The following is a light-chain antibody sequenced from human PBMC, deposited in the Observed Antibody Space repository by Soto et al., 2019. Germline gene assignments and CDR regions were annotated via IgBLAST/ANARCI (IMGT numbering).Light chain of an antibody. V-gene: IGKV3-15*01. CDR3: QQYHQWPPIT. CDR1: QSISSN. CDR2: RAS. J-gene: IGKJ5*01. Sequence: EIVMTQSPATLSVSPGERATLSCRASQSISSNLVWYQQKPGQAPRLLIFRASTRATGIPARFSGSGSGTEFTLTISSLQSEDFAVYYCQQYHQWPPITFGQGTRLEIK.